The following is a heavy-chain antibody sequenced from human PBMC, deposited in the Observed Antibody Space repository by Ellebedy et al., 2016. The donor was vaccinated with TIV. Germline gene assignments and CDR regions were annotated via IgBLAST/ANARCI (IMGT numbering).Heavy chain of an antibody. V-gene: IGHV4-59*01. CDR2: VYHTGST. CDR3: ARDGVEDYSDY. Sequence: MPSETLSLTCSVSGVSISDYYWSWIRQPPGQGLEWIGYVYHTGSTNYNPSLRSRVTLAVDTPKNEFSLKLSSVTTADTAIYYCARDGVEDYSDYWGQGLLVTVSS. J-gene: IGHJ4*02. CDR1: GVSISDYY. D-gene: IGHD3-10*01.